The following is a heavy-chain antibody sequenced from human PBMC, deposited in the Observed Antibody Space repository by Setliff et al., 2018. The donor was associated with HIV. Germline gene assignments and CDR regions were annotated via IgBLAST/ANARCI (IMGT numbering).Heavy chain of an antibody. D-gene: IGHD3-3*02. CDR2: IYYDGDT. V-gene: IGHV4-30-4*08. Sequence: PSETLSLTCTVSGGSISSGDFYWSWIRQPPGKGLEWTGYIYYDGDTYYQPSLKSRLTISIDTSKNQFSLKLSSVTAADTAVYYCGRVDGSFYTFDIWGQGTMVT. J-gene: IGHJ3*02. CDR3: GRVDGSFYTFDI. CDR1: GGSISSGDFY.